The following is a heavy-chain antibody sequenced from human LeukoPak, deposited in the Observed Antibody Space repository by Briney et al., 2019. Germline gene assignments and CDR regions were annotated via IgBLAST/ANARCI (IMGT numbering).Heavy chain of an antibody. D-gene: IGHD2-2*01. V-gene: IGHV1-8*01. CDR1: GYTFTSYD. CDR3: ARGPVIPAARRTNWFDP. CDR2: MNLNNGNT. J-gene: IGHJ5*02. Sequence: ASVKVSCEASGYTFTSYDINWVRQATGQGLEWMGGMNLNNGNTGYAQKFQGRVTMTRDTSISTAYMELSSLRSEDTAVYYCARGPVIPAARRTNWFDPWGQGTLVTVSS.